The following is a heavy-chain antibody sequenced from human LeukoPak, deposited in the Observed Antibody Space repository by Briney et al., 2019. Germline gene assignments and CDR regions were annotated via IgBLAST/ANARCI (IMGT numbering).Heavy chain of an antibody. CDR2: IYYSGTT. V-gene: IGHV4-39*02. CDR3: ARDVAGAAVADDFDY. D-gene: IGHD6-19*01. Sequence: PSETLSLTCTVSGGSISSRDYYWGWLRQPPGKGLQWIGSIYYSGTTFYNPSLRSRVTISVHTSKNQFSLKLSSVTAADTALYYCARDVAGAAVADDFDYWGQGTLVTVSS. CDR1: GGSISSRDYY. J-gene: IGHJ4*02.